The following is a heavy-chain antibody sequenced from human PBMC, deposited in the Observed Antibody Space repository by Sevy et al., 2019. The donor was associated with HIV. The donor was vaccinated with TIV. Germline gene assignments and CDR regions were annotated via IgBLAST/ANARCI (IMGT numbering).Heavy chain of an antibody. D-gene: IGHD3-3*01. CDR1: GYTFTSYD. CDR2: MNPNSGNT. J-gene: IGHJ6*03. Sequence: ASVKVSCKASGYTFTSYDINWVRQATGQGLEWMGWMNPNSGNTGYAQKFQGRVTMTRNTSISTAYMELSSLRSEDAAVYYCARAAYYDFWSGYFGPGYYYYMDVWGKGTTVTVSS. V-gene: IGHV1-8*01. CDR3: ARAAYYDFWSGYFGPGYYYYMDV.